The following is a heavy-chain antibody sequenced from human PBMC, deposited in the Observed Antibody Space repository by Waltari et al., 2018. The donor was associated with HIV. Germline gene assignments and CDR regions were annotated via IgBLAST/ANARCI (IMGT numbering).Heavy chain of an antibody. CDR2: VDPANGEA. J-gene: IGHJ4*02. D-gene: IGHD1-1*01. CDR3: AAGQQF. V-gene: IGHV1-69-2*01. CDR1: GYKFTKFY. Sequence: EAQMVQSGAEVKKPGSTLRISCKTSGYKFTKFYIHWVQQAPGKGLEWMGLVDPANGEAVYAERLQGRLTISADTSTDTGYLYLTSLTSDDSGVYFCAAGQQFWGQGTLVTVSS.